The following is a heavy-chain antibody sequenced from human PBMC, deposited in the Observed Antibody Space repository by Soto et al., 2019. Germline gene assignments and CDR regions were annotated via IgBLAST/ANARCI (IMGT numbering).Heavy chain of an antibody. D-gene: IGHD3-9*01. Sequence: PGGSLRLSCAASGFTFSNYGMHWVRQAPGKGLEWVAVISYDGSNKYYADSVKGRFTISRDNSKNTLYLQMNSLRAEDTAVYYCAKDLLRYFDWSPLDYWGQGTLVTV. CDR1: GFTFSNYG. CDR3: AKDLLRYFDWSPLDY. J-gene: IGHJ4*02. CDR2: ISYDGSNK. V-gene: IGHV3-30*18.